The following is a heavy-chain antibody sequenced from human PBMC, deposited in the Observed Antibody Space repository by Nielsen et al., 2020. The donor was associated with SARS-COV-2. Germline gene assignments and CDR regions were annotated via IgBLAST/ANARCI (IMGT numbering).Heavy chain of an antibody. CDR2: INHSGST. Sequence: SETLSLTCAVYGGSFSGYYWSWIRQPPGKGLEWIGEINHSGSTNYNPSLKSRVTISVDTSKNQFSLKLSSVTAADTAVYYCARVGGYFDYWGQGTLVTASS. V-gene: IGHV4-34*01. CDR3: ARVGGYFDY. CDR1: GGSFSGYY. J-gene: IGHJ4*02.